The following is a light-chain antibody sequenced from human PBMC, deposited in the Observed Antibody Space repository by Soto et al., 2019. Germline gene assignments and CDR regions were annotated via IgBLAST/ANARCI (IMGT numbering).Light chain of an antibody. CDR3: QQYNGYGSWT. J-gene: IGKJ1*01. V-gene: IGKV1-5*03. CDR1: QSISSW. CDR2: KPS. Sequence: DIQMTQSPSTLSASVGDRVTITCRASQSISSWLAWYQQKPGKAPKLLIYKPSTLESGVPSRFSGSASGTEFTLTISSLQPDDFAHYYCQQYNGYGSWTFGQGTKVEIK.